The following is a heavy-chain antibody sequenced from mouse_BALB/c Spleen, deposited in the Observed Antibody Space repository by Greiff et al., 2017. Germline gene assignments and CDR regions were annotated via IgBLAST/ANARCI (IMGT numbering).Heavy chain of an antibody. Sequence: EVQLVESGGGLVQPGGSLRLSCATSGFTFTDYYMSWVRQPPGKALEWLGFIRNKANGNTTEYSASVKGRFTISRGNSQSILYLQMNTLGAEDSATYYCARYSYGSVYWGQGTLVTVSA. CDR1: GFTFTDYY. V-gene: IGHV7-3*02. D-gene: IGHD1-1*01. CDR3: ARYSYGSVY. J-gene: IGHJ3*01. CDR2: IRNKANGNTT.